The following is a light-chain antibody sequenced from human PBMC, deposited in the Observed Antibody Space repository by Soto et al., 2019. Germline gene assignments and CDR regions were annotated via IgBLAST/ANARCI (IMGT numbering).Light chain of an antibody. V-gene: IGLV2-14*03. CDR2: DVS. J-gene: IGLJ2*01. CDR1: SSDVGGYDY. CDR3: SSYTSISTRV. Sequence: QSVLTQPASVSGSPGQSITISCTGTSSDVGGYDYVSWYQQHPGKAPKLMIYDVSNWPSGVSDRFSGSKSGNTASLTISGLQAEDEADYYCSSYTSISTRVFGGGTQLTVL.